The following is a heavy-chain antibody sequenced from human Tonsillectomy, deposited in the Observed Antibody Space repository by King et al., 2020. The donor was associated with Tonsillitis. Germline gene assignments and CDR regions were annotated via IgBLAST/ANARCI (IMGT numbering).Heavy chain of an antibody. V-gene: IGHV4-34*01. CDR3: ARGIRFLEWLASYFDY. Sequence: VQLQQWGAGLLEPSETLSLTCAVSSGSFSGYYWTWIRQSPGKGLEWIGEINHSGSTNYNPSLKSRVTISIDSSKNQFSLRLTSVTAADTAVYYCARGIRFLEWLASYFDYWGQGTLDTVSS. CDR1: SGSFSGYY. CDR2: INHSGST. J-gene: IGHJ4*02. D-gene: IGHD3-3*01.